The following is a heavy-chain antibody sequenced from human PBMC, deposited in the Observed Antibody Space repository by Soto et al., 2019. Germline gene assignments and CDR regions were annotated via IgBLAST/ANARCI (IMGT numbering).Heavy chain of an antibody. CDR1: GFTFSLYP. CDR3: ARVGRGFCSSTRCYTDGFDL. J-gene: IGHJ3*01. V-gene: IGHV3-48*02. D-gene: IGHD2-2*01. Sequence: QLVESGGGLVQPGGSLRLSCEASGFTFSLYPMNWVRQAPGKGLEWLSYISPSNSTIYYADSVNGRFTISRDNAKNSLDLQMNGLRDDETAVYYCARVGRGFCSSTRCYTDGFDLWGQGTVVTVST. CDR2: ISPSNSTI.